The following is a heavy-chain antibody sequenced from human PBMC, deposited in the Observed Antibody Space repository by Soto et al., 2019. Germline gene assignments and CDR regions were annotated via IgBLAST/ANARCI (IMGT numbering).Heavy chain of an antibody. Sequence: QVQLVQSGAEVKKPGSSVKVSCKASGGTFSSYAISWVRQAPGQGLEWMGGIIPIFGTANYAQKFQGRVTITADESTSTAYMELSSLRSEDTAVYYCAREGQYCSGGSCHGIDYWGQGTLVTVSS. CDR1: GGTFSSYA. CDR3: AREGQYCSGGSCHGIDY. V-gene: IGHV1-69*12. CDR2: IIPIFGTA. J-gene: IGHJ4*02. D-gene: IGHD2-15*01.